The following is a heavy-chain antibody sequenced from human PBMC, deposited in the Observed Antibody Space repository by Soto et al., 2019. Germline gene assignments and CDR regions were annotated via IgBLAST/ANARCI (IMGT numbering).Heavy chain of an antibody. CDR1: GFTFSSYA. J-gene: IGHJ6*02. CDR2: ISSNGESTHHTGTT. D-gene: IGHD3-22*01. V-gene: IGHV3-23*01. CDR3: ASSRITMIVVAIKPPYYYRMDV. Sequence: GGSLRLSCAASGFTFSSYAMSWVRQAPGKGLEWVSIISSNGESTHHTGTTYYADSVRGRFTISRDNSKDTVDLQMNSLRAEDTALYYCASSRITMIVVAIKPPYYYRMDVWGQGTTVTVSS.